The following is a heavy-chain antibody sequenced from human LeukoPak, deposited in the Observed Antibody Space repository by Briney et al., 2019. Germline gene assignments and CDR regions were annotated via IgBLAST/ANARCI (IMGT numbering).Heavy chain of an antibody. CDR1: GGSISSSSYY. CDR3: ARHGAVAGTADAFDI. CDR2: NYYSGST. Sequence: SETLSLTCTVSGGSISSSSYYWGWIRQPPGKGLVWIGSNYYSGSTYYNPSLTGRVTISVDTSKHQFSLKLNSVTAADTAVYYCARHGAVAGTADAFDIWGQGTMVTVPS. V-gene: IGHV4-39*01. J-gene: IGHJ3*02. D-gene: IGHD6-19*01.